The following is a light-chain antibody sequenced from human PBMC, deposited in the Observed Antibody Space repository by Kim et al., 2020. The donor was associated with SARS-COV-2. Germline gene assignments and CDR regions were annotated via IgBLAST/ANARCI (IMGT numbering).Light chain of an antibody. V-gene: IGKV1-27*01. CDR1: QGIRNY. CDR2: ATS. Sequence: DIQMTQSPSALSASVGDRVTITCRASQGIRNYLAWYQQKPGKVPRLLIYATSTLQSGVPSRFSGSGFGTDFTLAISSLQPEDVATYYCQKYNSAPSTFGPGTKVELK. CDR3: QKYNSAPST. J-gene: IGKJ3*01.